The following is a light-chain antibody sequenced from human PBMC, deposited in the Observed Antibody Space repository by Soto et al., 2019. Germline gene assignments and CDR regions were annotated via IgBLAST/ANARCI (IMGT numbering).Light chain of an antibody. J-gene: IGKJ1*01. CDR2: KAS. CDR3: QHYNSYSEA. Sequence: DIQMTQSPSTLSASVVDRVTITFLASQSISVWLAWYQQKPGKAPKLLIYKASTLKSGVPSRFSGSGSGTEFTLTISSLQPDDFATYYCQHYNSYSEAFGQGTKVDIK. CDR1: QSISVW. V-gene: IGKV1-5*03.